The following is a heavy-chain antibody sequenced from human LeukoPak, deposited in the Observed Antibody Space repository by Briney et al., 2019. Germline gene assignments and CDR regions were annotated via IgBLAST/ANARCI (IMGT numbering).Heavy chain of an antibody. D-gene: IGHD4-23*01. V-gene: IGHV3-9*01. Sequence: GRSLRLSCAASGFTFDDYALHWVRQAPGKGLEWVSGISWNSGSIGYADSVNGRFTISRDNAKNSLYLQMNSLRAEDTALYYCAKWHPVEGCFDYWGQGTLVTVSS. CDR1: GFTFDDYA. CDR2: ISWNSGSI. CDR3: AKWHPVEGCFDY. J-gene: IGHJ4*02.